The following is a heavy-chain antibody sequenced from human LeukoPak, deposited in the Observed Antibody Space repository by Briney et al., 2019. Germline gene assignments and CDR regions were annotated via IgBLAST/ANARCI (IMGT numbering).Heavy chain of an antibody. CDR1: GFTFSNAW. D-gene: IGHD3-9*01. V-gene: IGHV3-15*01. CDR3: TTAFPGLLRYFDWLLTNPDY. J-gene: IGHJ4*02. Sequence: GGSLRLSCAASGFTFSNAWMSWVRQAPGKGLEWVGRIKSKTDGGTTDYAAPVKGRFTILRDDSKNTLYLQMNSLKTEDTAVYYCTTAFPGLLRYFDWLLTNPDYWGQGTLVTVSS. CDR2: IKSKTDGGTT.